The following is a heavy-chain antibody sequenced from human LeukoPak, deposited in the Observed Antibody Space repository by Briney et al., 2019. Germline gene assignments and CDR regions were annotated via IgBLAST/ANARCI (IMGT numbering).Heavy chain of an antibody. V-gene: IGHV3-21*01. CDR2: ISSSSSYI. CDR1: GFTFSSYS. J-gene: IGHJ4*02. CDR3: AFASARESADY. D-gene: IGHD3-10*01. Sequence: GGSLRLSCAASGFTFSSYSMNWVRQAPGKGLEWVSSISSSSSYIYYADSVKGRFTISRDSAKNSLYLQMNSLRAEDTAVYYCAFASARESADYWGQGTLVTVSS.